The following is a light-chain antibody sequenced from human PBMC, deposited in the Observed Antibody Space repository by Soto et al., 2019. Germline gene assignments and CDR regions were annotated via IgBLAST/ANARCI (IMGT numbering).Light chain of an antibody. CDR3: LLYSGGYV. V-gene: IGLV7-46*01. CDR1: TGAVATGHY. J-gene: IGLJ1*01. CDR2: DTY. Sequence: AVVTQEPSLTVSPGGTVTLTCGSSTGAVATGHYAYWFHQKPGQAPRPLIYDTYNRFSWTPARFSGSLLGGKAALTLSGAQPEDEADYYCLLYSGGYVFGPGTKLTVL.